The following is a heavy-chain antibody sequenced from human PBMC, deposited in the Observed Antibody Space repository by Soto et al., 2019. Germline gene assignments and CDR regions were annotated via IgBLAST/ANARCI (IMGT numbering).Heavy chain of an antibody. CDR1: GGSFSGYY. V-gene: IGHV4-34*01. CDR2: INHSGST. Sequence: QVQLQQWGAGLLKPSETLSLTCAVYGGSFSGYYWSWIRQPPGKGLEWIGEINHSGSTNYNPSLKSRVTISVDTSKNQFSLKLSSVTAADTAVYYCARGPATVTTPPAIYYYYMDVWGKGTTVTVSS. CDR3: ARGPATVTTPPAIYYYYMDV. J-gene: IGHJ6*03. D-gene: IGHD4-4*01.